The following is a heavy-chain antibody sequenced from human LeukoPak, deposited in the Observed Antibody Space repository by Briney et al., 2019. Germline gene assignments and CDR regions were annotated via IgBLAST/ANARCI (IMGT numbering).Heavy chain of an antibody. CDR3: AKDGRMYSSGWYSYFDQ. Sequence: PGRSLRLSCAVSGFTFRTYGMHWVRQAPGKGLEWAAVISYDESNKYYADSVKGRFTISRDNSKNTVYLQVNSLRAEDTAVYYCAKDGRMYSSGWYSYFDQWGQGTLVTVSS. D-gene: IGHD6-19*01. CDR1: GFTFRTYG. V-gene: IGHV3-30*18. J-gene: IGHJ4*02. CDR2: ISYDESNK.